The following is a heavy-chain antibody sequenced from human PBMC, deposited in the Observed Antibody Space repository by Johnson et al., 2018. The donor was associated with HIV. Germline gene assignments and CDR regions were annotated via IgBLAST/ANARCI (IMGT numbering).Heavy chain of an antibody. CDR1: GFTFSSYG. V-gene: IGHV3-30*03. J-gene: IGHJ3*01. CDR2: ISYDGSTK. D-gene: IGHD3-22*01. CDR3: TADPIFLGYYFHSSP. Sequence: QVQLVESGGGVVQPGRSLRLSCAASGFTFSSYGMHWVRQAPGKGLEWVAVISYDGSTKYYADSVKGRFTISRDNSKNTLYLQMNSLKTEDTGVYFCTADPIFLGYYFHSSPWGQGTMVTVSS.